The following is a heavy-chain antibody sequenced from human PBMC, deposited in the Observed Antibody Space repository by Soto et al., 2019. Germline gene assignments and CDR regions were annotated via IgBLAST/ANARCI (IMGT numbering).Heavy chain of an antibody. Sequence: SLRLSCAASGFTFNNYPMHWVRQAPGKGLECVSVISYDGKNKDYADSVKGRFTISRDNSKNTLYLQMNSLRAEDTAVYYCASGPALRYFDWLSPGVWGQGTTVTVSS. D-gene: IGHD3-9*01. V-gene: IGHV3-30*04. J-gene: IGHJ6*02. CDR1: GFTFNNYP. CDR2: ISYDGKNK. CDR3: ASGPALRYFDWLSPGV.